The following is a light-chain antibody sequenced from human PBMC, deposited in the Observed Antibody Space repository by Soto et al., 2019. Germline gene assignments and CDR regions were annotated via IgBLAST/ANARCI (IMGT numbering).Light chain of an antibody. CDR1: SSDVGVYDF. CDR2: DVS. CDR3: SSYTTSTTRV. J-gene: IGLJ3*02. Sequence: QSALTQPASVSGSPGQSITISCTGTSSDVGVYDFVSWYQQHPGKAPKLMIYDVSNRPAGVSNRFSGSKSGNTASLTISGLQAEDEADYYCSSYTTSTTRVFGGGAMLTVL. V-gene: IGLV2-14*03.